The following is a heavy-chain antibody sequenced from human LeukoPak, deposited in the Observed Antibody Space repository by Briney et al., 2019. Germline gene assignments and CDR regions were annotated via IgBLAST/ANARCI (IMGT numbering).Heavy chain of an antibody. CDR2: ISGSGGST. J-gene: IGHJ6*02. CDR1: GFPFSSYT. D-gene: IGHD2-15*01. CDR3: ARDQGDIVVAGYYGMDV. Sequence: GGSLRLSCAASGFPFSSYTMSWVRQAPGKGLEWVSAISGSGGSTYYADSVKGRFTISRDNAKNTLYMQMNSLRAEDTAVYYCARDQGDIVVAGYYGMDVWGQGTTVTVSS. V-gene: IGHV3-23*01.